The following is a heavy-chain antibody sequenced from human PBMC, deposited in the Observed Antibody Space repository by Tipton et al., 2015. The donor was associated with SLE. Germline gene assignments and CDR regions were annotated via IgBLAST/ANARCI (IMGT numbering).Heavy chain of an antibody. Sequence: TLSLTCAVYGGSFSGGYWSWIRQPPGQGLEWIGEIYHSGTTNYNPSLKSRVTISVDTSKKQFSLKLTSVTAADTAVYYCASRGCSSTSCSGWFDPWGRGTLVTVSS. D-gene: IGHD2-2*01. V-gene: IGHV4-34*01. CDR1: GGSFSGGY. J-gene: IGHJ5*02. CDR2: IYHSGTT. CDR3: ASRGCSSTSCSGWFDP.